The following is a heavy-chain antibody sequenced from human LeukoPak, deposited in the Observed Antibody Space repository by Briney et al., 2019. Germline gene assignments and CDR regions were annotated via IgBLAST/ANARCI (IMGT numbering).Heavy chain of an antibody. D-gene: IGHD6-19*01. Sequence: GGSLRLSCAASGFIFSDYDMNWARQAPGKGLEWLAYVAKHGRMDYYADSVKGRFTASRDNSRSTAYLQMNSLTPDDSAVYYCARDLMWLVDYWGQGTLVTVSA. J-gene: IGHJ4*02. CDR3: ARDLMWLVDY. CDR2: VAKHGRMD. V-gene: IGHV3-30*02. CDR1: GFIFSDYD.